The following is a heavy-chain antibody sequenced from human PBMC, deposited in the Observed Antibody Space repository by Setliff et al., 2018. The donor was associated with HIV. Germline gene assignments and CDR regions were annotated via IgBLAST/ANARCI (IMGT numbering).Heavy chain of an antibody. V-gene: IGHV1-3*01. D-gene: IGHD3-16*01. CDR3: ARKWGIPPLYYFDY. CDR1: GYTFTSYA. CDR2: IHAGNGYT. J-gene: IGHJ4*02. Sequence: WASVKVSCKASGYTFTSYAMHWVRQAPGQRLEWMGWIHAGNGYTKYSQKFQGRVTFTRDTSASAAYMDLSSLRYDATAVFYCARKWGIPPLYYFDYWGQGTLVAVSS.